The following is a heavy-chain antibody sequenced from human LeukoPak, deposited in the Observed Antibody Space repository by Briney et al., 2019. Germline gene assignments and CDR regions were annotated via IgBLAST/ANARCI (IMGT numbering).Heavy chain of an antibody. V-gene: IGHV3-7*01. CDR2: IKQDGSEK. Sequence: GRSLRLSCAASGFTFSSYWMSWVRQAPGKGLEWVANIKQDGSEKYYVDSVKGRFTISRDNAKNSLYLQMNSLRAEDTAVYYCARARDPFWWDYWGQGTLVTVSS. D-gene: IGHD2-15*01. CDR3: ARARDPFWWDY. CDR1: GFTFSSYW. J-gene: IGHJ4*02.